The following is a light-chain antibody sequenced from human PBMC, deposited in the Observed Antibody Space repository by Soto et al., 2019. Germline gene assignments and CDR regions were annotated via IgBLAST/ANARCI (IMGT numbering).Light chain of an antibody. CDR1: SSDIGAYDS. CDR2: KGT. CDR3: SSKRTTASLV. J-gene: IGLJ1*01. Sequence: QSVLAQPASVSGSPGQSITISCTGTSSDIGAYDSVSWYQQHPHKAPRLIIYKGTQRPSGVSDRFSGSKSGNTASLTISGLQAADEADYYCSSKRTTASLVFGTGTKVTVL. V-gene: IGLV2-14*02.